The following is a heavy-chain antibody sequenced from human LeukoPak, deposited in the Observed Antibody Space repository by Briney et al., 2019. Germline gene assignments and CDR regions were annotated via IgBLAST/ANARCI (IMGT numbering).Heavy chain of an antibody. D-gene: IGHD3-22*01. J-gene: IGHJ4*02. CDR3: VKRAEDSSGYYLYYFDY. Sequence: PGGSLRLSCAASGFPFNKYAMSWVRQAPGKGLEWVSRISGATGTTYYAGSVRGRFSISRDNSQNTLYLQMNSLRAEDTAVYYCVKRAEDSSGYYLYYFDYWGQGTLVTVSS. CDR1: GFPFNKYA. V-gene: IGHV3-23*01. CDR2: ISGATGTT.